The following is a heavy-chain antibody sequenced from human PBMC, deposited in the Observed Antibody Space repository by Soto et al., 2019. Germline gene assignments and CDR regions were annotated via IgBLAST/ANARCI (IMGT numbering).Heavy chain of an antibody. V-gene: IGHV3-53*01. CDR1: GFTVSSND. CDR3: ARVLVDYYYGMDV. D-gene: IGHD2-15*01. Sequence: XVSLRLSCAASGFTVSSNDMSWVRQAPGKGLEWVSVIYSGGSTYYADSVKGRFTISRDNSKNTLYLQMNSLRAEDTAVYYCARVLVDYYYGMDVWGQGTTVTVSS. J-gene: IGHJ6*02. CDR2: IYSGGST.